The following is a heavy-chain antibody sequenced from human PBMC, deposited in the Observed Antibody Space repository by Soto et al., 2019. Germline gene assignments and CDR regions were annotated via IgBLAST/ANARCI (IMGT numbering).Heavy chain of an antibody. V-gene: IGHV1-18*01. J-gene: IGHJ4*02. CDR2: ISAYNGNK. Sequence: EASLKVSCKTSGSTFTSYGISCVRHTPGQGLEWMGWISAYNGNKKYAQKLQGRVTMTTDTSTSTAYMELRSLRSDDTAVYYCARDLGGSYYAPVDYWGQGTVVTVSS. D-gene: IGHD1-26*01. CDR3: ARDLGGSYYAPVDY. CDR1: GSTFTSYG.